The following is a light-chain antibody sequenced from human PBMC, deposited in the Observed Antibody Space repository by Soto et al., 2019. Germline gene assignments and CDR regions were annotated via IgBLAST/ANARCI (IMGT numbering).Light chain of an antibody. CDR1: RSNIGSNY. J-gene: IGLJ2*01. V-gene: IGLV1-47*01. CDR3: AAWDDSLSGHVV. CDR2: RNN. Sequence: QSVLTQPPSASGTPGQRVTISCSGSRSNIGSNYVYWYQQLPGTAPKLLIYRNNQRPSGVPDRFSGSKSGTSASLAISGLRSEDEADYYCAAWDDSLSGHVVFGGGTKVTVL.